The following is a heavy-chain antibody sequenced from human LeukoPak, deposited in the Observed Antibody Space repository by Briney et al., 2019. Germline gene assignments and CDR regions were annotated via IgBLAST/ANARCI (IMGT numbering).Heavy chain of an antibody. CDR2: IYTSGST. D-gene: IGHD2-2*02. Sequence: SETLSLTCTVSGGSISSDNYYWSWIRQPAGKGLEWIGRIYTSGSTNYNPSLKSRVTIAVDTSKNQFSLKLSSVTAADTAAYYCARYHCSSTSCYTDYYYMDVWGKGTPVTVSS. CDR3: ARYHCSSTSCYTDYYYMDV. J-gene: IGHJ6*03. V-gene: IGHV4-61*02. CDR1: GGSISSDNYY.